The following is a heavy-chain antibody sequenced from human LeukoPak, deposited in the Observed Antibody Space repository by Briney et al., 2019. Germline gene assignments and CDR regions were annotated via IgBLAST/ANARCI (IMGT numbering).Heavy chain of an antibody. Sequence: EASVKVSCKASGYTFTGYYMHWVRQAPGQGLEWMGWINPNSGGTNYAQKFQGRVTMTRDTSICTAYMELSRLRSDDTAVYYCARVPDDPYYPQTKNWFDPWGQGTLVTASS. J-gene: IGHJ5*02. CDR1: GYTFTGYY. V-gene: IGHV1-2*02. D-gene: IGHD2-21*01. CDR2: INPNSGGT. CDR3: ARVPDDPYYPQTKNWFDP.